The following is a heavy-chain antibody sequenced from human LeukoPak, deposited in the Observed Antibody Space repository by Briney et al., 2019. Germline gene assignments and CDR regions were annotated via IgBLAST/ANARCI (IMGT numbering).Heavy chain of an antibody. V-gene: IGHV4-34*01. CDR1: GGSFNGYY. Sequence: TSETLSLTCAVYGGSFNGYYWSWIRQPPGKGLEWIGEINHSGITTYNPSLKSRVTISVDMSKNQFSLMMTSVTAEDTAVYYCAKDQLRDCSSTSCLNDAFDIWGQGTMVTVSS. D-gene: IGHD2-2*01. CDR2: INHSGIT. J-gene: IGHJ3*02. CDR3: AKDQLRDCSSTSCLNDAFDI.